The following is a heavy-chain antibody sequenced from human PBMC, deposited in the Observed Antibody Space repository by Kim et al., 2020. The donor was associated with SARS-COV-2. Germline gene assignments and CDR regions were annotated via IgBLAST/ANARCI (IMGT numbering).Heavy chain of an antibody. Sequence: GGSLRLSCVASGFIFSDHYMDWVRQAPGKGLEWVGRIRNKASSYTTEYAASVKGRFTISRDDSKNSQYLQMNSLSTEDTAVYYCARGGVGVSWFDPWGQGTLVTVSS. J-gene: IGHJ5*02. V-gene: IGHV3-72*01. D-gene: IGHD3-10*01. CDR1: GFIFSDHY. CDR3: ARGGVGVSWFDP. CDR2: IRNKASSYTT.